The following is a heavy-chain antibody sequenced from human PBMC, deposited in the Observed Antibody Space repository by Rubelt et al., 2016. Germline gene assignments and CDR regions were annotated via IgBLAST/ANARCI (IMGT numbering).Heavy chain of an antibody. D-gene: IGHD6-6*01. J-gene: IGHJ2*01. V-gene: IGHV1-18*01. CDR2: ISAYNGNT. CDR3: ARDRIRIAARQGWYFDL. CDR1: GYTFTSYG. Sequence: QVQLVQSGAEVKKPGASVKVSCKASGYTFTSYGISWVRQAPGQGLEWMGWISAYNGNTNYAQKLKGRVTMTTDTSTGTAYMELRSLRSDDTAVYYCARDRIRIAARQGWYFDLWGRGTLVTVSS.